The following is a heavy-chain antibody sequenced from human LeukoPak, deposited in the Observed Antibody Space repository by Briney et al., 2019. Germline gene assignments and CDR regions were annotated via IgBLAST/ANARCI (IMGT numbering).Heavy chain of an antibody. CDR1: GGSISSSSYY. CDR3: ASKSGGYSYGPFDY. CDR2: IYYSGST. Sequence: SETLSLTCTVSGGSISSSSYYWGWIRQPPGKGLEWIGSIYYSGSTYYNPSLKSRVTISVDTSKNQFSLKLSSVTAADTAVYYYASKSGGYSYGPFDYWGQGTLVTVST. V-gene: IGHV4-39*07. J-gene: IGHJ4*02. D-gene: IGHD5-18*01.